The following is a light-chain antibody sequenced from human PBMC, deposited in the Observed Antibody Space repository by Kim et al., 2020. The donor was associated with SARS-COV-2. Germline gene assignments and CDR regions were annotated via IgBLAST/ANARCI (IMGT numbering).Light chain of an antibody. Sequence: VTPGEIATLSSSPSTSLGSNLASYPQKSGPAPPVLIYGPSTRATGIPARFSGSGSVTEFSLTLSTLQSQDFAVYYCQQYNLWPRTFGQGTKVDI. CDR1: TSLGSN. CDR2: GPS. CDR3: QQYNLWPRT. V-gene: IGKV3-15*01. J-gene: IGKJ1*01.